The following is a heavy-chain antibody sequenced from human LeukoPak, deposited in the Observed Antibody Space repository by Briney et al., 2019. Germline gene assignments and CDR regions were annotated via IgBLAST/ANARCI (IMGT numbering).Heavy chain of an antibody. Sequence: PSETLSLTCTVSGGSISSGSYYWSWLRQPAGTGLEWIGRIYTSGSTNCNPSLKSRVTISVDTSKNQFSLKLSSVTAADTAVYYCARVTATPRSRRGYYFDYWGQGTLVTVSS. V-gene: IGHV4-61*02. CDR3: ARVTATPRSRRGYYFDY. CDR2: IYTSGST. CDR1: GGSISSGSYY. J-gene: IGHJ4*02. D-gene: IGHD2-15*01.